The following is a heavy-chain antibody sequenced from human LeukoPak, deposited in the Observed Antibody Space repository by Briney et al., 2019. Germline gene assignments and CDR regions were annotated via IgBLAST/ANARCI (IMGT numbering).Heavy chain of an antibody. CDR2: IYHSGST. Sequence: SETLSLTCTVSGGSISSYYWSWIRQPPGKGLEWIGYIYHSGSTYYNPSLKSRVTISVDRSKNQFSLKLSSVTAADTAVYYCASMATISTSFDYWGQGTLVTVSS. D-gene: IGHD5-24*01. CDR1: GGSISSYY. CDR3: ASMATISTSFDY. V-gene: IGHV4-59*12. J-gene: IGHJ4*02.